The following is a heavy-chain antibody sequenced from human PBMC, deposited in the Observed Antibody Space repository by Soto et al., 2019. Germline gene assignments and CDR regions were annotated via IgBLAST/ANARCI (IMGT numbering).Heavy chain of an antibody. D-gene: IGHD6-13*01. Sequence: GGSLRLSCAASGFTFYDYAIHFGRQSPLKCLEWVSGISWDSAVIDYAVSVKGRFTIGRDNARNSLYLHMNNLRPEDTALYFCAKDRGSSSWDPIFDFWGRGTLVTVSS. V-gene: IGHV3-9*01. CDR2: ISWDSAVI. CDR1: GFTFYDYA. CDR3: AKDRGSSSWDPIFDF. J-gene: IGHJ4*02.